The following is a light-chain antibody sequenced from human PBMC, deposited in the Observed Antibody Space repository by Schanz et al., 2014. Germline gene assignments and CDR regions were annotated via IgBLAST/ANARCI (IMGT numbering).Light chain of an antibody. J-gene: IGLJ3*02. Sequence: QSALTQPASVSGSPGQSITISCTGAITDVGGYKYVSWYQHHPGKAPKLMIYDVNKRPSGVPDRFSGSKSANTASLTISGLQAEDEADYYCCSYAGDNTLRFGGGTKLTVL. CDR3: CSYAGDNTLR. CDR1: ITDVGGYKY. CDR2: DVN. V-gene: IGLV2-23*02.